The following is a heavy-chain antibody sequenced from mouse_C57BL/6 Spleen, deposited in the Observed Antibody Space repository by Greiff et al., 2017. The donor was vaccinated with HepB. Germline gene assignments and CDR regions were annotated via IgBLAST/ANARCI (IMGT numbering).Heavy chain of an antibody. CDR1: GYTFTSYW. D-gene: IGHD1-1*01. CDR3: ARRITTVVAHWYFDV. CDR2: IYPGSGST. Sequence: QVQLQQPGAELVKPGASVKMSCKASGYTFTSYWITWVKQRPGQGLEWIGDIYPGSGSTNYNEKFKSKATLTVDTSSSTAYMQFSSLTSEDSAVYYCARRITTVVAHWYFDVWGTGTTVTVSS. V-gene: IGHV1-55*01. J-gene: IGHJ1*03.